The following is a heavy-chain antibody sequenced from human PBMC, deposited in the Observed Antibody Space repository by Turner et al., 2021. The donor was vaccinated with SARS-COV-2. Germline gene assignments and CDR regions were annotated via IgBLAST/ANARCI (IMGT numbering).Heavy chain of an antibody. CDR3: AKDPFWSGYYAFDM. V-gene: IGHV3-23*01. D-gene: IGHD3-3*01. CDR1: GFTFSIYA. J-gene: IGHJ3*02. Sequence: EVPLLESGGGLVQPGGSLRLPCGASGFTFSIYAMSWVRQAPGKGREWVAAISGYDGSVPYTYYGDSVKGRFTISRDNSKNMLFLQMSSLRVEDTAVYYCAKDPFWSGYYAFDMWGQGKMVTVAS. CDR2: ISGYDGSVPYT.